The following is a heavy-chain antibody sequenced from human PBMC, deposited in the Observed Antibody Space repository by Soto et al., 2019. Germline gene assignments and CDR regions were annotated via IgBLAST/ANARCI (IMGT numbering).Heavy chain of an antibody. CDR2: IYYSGTT. CDR1: GGSISSSNW. J-gene: IGHJ4*02. Sequence: QVQLQESGPGLVKPSGTLSLTCSVSGGSISSSNWWSWVRQPPGKGLEWIGEIYYSGTTKYNPSLKSRVTISVDKSKSQFSLKLYSVTAADTAVYYCARDQGYCDGGSCYVFDSWGQGTLVTVSS. CDR3: ARDQGYCDGGSCYVFDS. V-gene: IGHV4-4*02. D-gene: IGHD2-15*01.